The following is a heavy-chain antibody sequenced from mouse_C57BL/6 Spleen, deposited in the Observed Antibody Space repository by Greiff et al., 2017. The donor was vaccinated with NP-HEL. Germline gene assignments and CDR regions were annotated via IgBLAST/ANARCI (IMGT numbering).Heavy chain of an antibody. D-gene: IGHD1-1*01. J-gene: IGHJ2*01. CDR3: ARGDYGSSYYFDY. Sequence: QVQLQQPGAELVMPGASVKLSCKASGYTFTSYWMHWVKQRPGQGLEWIGEIDPSDSYPNYNQKFKGQSTLTVDKSSSTAYMQLSSLTSEDSAVYYCARGDYGSSYYFDYWGQGTTLTVSS. V-gene: IGHV1-69*01. CDR2: IDPSDSYP. CDR1: GYTFTSYW.